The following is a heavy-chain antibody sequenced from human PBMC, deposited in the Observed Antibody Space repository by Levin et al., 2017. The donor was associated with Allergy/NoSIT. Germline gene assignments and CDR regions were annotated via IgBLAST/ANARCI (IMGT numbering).Heavy chain of an antibody. V-gene: IGHV4-61*02. CDR3: ARVKGSGSYYQKNGYFDY. CDR1: GGSISSGSYY. D-gene: IGHD3-10*01. CDR2: IYTSGST. J-gene: IGHJ4*02. Sequence: PSETLSLTCTVSGGSISSGSYYWSWIRQPAGKGLEWIGRIYTSGSTNYNPSLKSRVTISVDTSKNQFSLKLSSVTAADTAVYYCARVKGSGSYYQKNGYFDYWGQGTLVTVSS.